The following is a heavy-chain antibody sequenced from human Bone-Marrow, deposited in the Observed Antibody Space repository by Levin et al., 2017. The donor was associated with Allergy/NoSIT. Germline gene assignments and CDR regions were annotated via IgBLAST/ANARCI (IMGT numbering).Heavy chain of an antibody. J-gene: IGHJ4*02. D-gene: IGHD2-21*02. CDR2: IKQGGSEK. V-gene: IGHV3-7*03. CDR3: ARVRGDYYFDY. Sequence: GESLKISCAASGFTFSSYWMSWVRQAPGKGLEWVANIKQGGSEKYYVDSVKGRFTISRDNAKNSLYLQMNSLRAEDTAVYSCARVRGDYYFDYWGQGTLVTVSS. CDR1: GFTFSSYW.